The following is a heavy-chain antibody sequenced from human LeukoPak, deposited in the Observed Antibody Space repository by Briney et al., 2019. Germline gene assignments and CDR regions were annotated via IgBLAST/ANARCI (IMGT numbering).Heavy chain of an antibody. Sequence: GGSLRLSCEASGFTFSNYWMNWVRQAPGKGLVWVSRINSDGTTITNADSVKGRFTISRDNAKNTLYLQINSLRAEDTAVYYCARESPRAQVAYYYYYMDVWGKGTAVTISS. D-gene: IGHD2-15*01. J-gene: IGHJ6*03. V-gene: IGHV3-74*03. CDR2: INSDGTTI. CDR3: ARESPRAQVAYYYYYMDV. CDR1: GFTFSNYW.